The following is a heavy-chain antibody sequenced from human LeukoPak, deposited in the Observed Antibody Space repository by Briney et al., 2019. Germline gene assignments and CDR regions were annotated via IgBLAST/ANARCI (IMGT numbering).Heavy chain of an antibody. CDR1: GFTFSSYE. J-gene: IGHJ4*02. V-gene: IGHV3-48*03. CDR3: ARDSLLEWLTFDY. D-gene: IGHD3-3*01. Sequence: GGSLRLSCAASGFTFSSYEMNWVRQAPGKGLEWVSYISSSGSTIYYADSVKGRFTISRDNAKNSLYLQMNSLRDEDTAVYYCARDSLLEWLTFDYWGQGTLVIVSS. CDR2: ISSSGSTI.